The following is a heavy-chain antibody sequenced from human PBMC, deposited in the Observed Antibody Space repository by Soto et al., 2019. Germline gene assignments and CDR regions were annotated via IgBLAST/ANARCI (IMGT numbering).Heavy chain of an antibody. D-gene: IGHD1-26*01. CDR3: ARELGATDY. J-gene: IGHJ4*02. Sequence: SETLSLTCIVSSGSISSSSYYWGWIRQPPGKGLEWIGSIYYSGSTYYNPSLKSRFTISRDNSKNTLYLQMNSLRAEDTDVYYCARELGATDYWGQGTLVTVSS. V-gene: IGHV4-39*02. CDR1: SGSISSSSYY. CDR2: IYYSGST.